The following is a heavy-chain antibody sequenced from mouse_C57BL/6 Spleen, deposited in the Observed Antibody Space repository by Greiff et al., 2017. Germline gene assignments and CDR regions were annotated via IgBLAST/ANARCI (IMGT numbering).Heavy chain of an antibody. CDR2: ISYDGSN. D-gene: IGHD4-1*01. V-gene: IGHV3-6*01. CDR1: GYSITSGYY. CDR3: AREANWDEDWYFDV. J-gene: IGHJ1*03. Sequence: ESGPGLVKPSQSLSLTCSVTGYSITSGYYWNWIRQFPGNKLEWMGYISYDGSNNYNPTLKNRISITRDTSKNQFFLKLNSVTTEDTATYYGAREANWDEDWYFDVWGTGTTVTVSS.